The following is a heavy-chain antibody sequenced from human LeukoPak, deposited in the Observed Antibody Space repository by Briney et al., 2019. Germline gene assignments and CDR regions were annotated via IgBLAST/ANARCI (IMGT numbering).Heavy chain of an antibody. J-gene: IGHJ4*02. CDR1: GFTFSSYG. V-gene: IGHV3-30*02. Sequence: GGSLRLSCAASGFTFSSYGMHWVRQAPGKGLEWVAFIRYDGSNKYYADSVKGRFTISRDNSKNTLYLQMNSLRAEDTAVYYCAKDLDIVVVPALFDYWGQGTLVTVS. CDR2: IRYDGSNK. D-gene: IGHD2-2*03. CDR3: AKDLDIVVVPALFDY.